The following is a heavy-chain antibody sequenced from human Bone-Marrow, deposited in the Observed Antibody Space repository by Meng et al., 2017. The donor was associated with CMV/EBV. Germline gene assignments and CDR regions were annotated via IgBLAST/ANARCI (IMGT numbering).Heavy chain of an antibody. CDR1: GYTFTGYY. CDR2: INPSGGST. D-gene: IGHD6-13*01. J-gene: IGHJ6*02. Sequence: ASVKVSCKASGYTFTGYYMHWVRQAPGQGLEWMGWINPSGGSTSYAQKFQGRVTMTRDTSTSTVYMELSSLRSEDTAVYYCARERVEQQLVSGTEGMDVWGPGTTVTVSS. V-gene: IGHV1-46*01. CDR3: ARERVEQQLVSGTEGMDV.